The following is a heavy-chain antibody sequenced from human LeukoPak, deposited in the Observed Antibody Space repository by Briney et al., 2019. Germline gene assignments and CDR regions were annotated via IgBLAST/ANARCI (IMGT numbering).Heavy chain of an antibody. CDR2: ITNDGSST. CDR3: ARLGPASSGWPESFDY. D-gene: IGHD6-19*01. Sequence: GGSLRLSCAASGLTFSSHWMHWVRQAPGKGLVWVSRITNDGSSTTYADSVKGRFTISRDNAKNSLDLQMNSLRVEDTAVYYCARLGPASSGWPESFDYWGQGTLVTVSS. CDR1: GLTFSSHW. V-gene: IGHV3-74*01. J-gene: IGHJ4*02.